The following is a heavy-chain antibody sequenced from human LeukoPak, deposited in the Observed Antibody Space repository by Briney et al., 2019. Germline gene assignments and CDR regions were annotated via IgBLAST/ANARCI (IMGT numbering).Heavy chain of an antibody. CDR2: INPSGGST. V-gene: IGHV1-46*03. Sequence: ASVKVSCKASGYTFTSYYMHWVRQAPGQGLEWMGIINPSGGSTSYAQKFQGRVTMTRDTSTSTVYMKLSSLRSEDTAVYYCARVSCSSTSCSHAFDIWGQGTMVTVSS. CDR1: GYTFTSYY. J-gene: IGHJ3*02. CDR3: ARVSCSSTSCSHAFDI. D-gene: IGHD2-2*01.